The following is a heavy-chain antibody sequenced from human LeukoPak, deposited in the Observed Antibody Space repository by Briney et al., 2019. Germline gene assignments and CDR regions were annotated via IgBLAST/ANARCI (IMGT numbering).Heavy chain of an antibody. Sequence: ASVKVSCKASGYTFTSYGISWVRQAPGQGLEWMGWISAYNGNTNYAQKLQGRVTMTTGTSTSTAHMELRSLRSDDTAVYYCARGIAPSMYSGSYYGYWGQGTLVTVSS. CDR1: GYTFTSYG. CDR2: ISAYNGNT. D-gene: IGHD1-26*01. J-gene: IGHJ4*02. V-gene: IGHV1-18*01. CDR3: ARGIAPSMYSGSYYGY.